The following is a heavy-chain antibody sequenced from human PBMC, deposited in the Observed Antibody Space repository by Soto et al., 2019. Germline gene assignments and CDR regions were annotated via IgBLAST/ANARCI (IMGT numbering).Heavy chain of an antibody. Sequence: QVQLQQWGAGLLKPSETLSLTCAVYGGSFSGYYWSWIRQPPGKGLEWIGEINHSGSTNYNPSLKSRVTISVDTSKNQFSLKLSSVTAADTAVYYCARLASSGWYYCDYWGQGTLVTVSS. CDR2: INHSGST. CDR3: ARLASSGWYYCDY. D-gene: IGHD6-19*01. V-gene: IGHV4-34*01. J-gene: IGHJ4*02. CDR1: GGSFSGYY.